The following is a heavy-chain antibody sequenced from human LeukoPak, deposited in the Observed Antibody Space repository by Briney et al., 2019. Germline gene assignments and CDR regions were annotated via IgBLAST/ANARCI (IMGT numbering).Heavy chain of an antibody. J-gene: IGHJ4*02. D-gene: IGHD3-10*01. CDR3: TTGFSVVRGVIYNSDY. CDR2: IKSKTDGGTT. CDR1: GFTFSNAW. Sequence: GGSLRLSCAASGFTFSNAWMSWVRQAPGKGLEWVGRIKSKTDGGTTDCAAPVKGIFSISRNDSKNTQYLQMNSLKTEDTAVYYCTTGFSVVRGVIYNSDYWGQGTLVTVSS. V-gene: IGHV3-15*01.